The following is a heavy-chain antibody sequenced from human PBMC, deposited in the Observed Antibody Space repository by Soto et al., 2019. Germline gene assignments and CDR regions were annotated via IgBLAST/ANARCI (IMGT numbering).Heavy chain of an antibody. Sequence: SETLSLTCTVSGGSISSSSYYWGWIRQPPGKGLEWIGSIYYSGSTYYNPSLKSRVTISVDTSKNQFSLKLSSVTAADTAVYYCARAPVSQLPFDYWGQGTLVTVSS. CDR1: GGSISSSSYY. J-gene: IGHJ4*02. D-gene: IGHD2-2*01. CDR3: ARAPVSQLPFDY. V-gene: IGHV4-39*01. CDR2: IYYSGST.